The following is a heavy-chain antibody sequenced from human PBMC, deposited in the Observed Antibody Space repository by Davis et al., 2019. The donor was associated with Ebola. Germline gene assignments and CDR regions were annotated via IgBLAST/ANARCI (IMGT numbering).Heavy chain of an antibody. CDR2: IFYSGST. J-gene: IGHJ6*04. CDR1: GGSISSYY. Sequence: PSETLSLTCTVSGGSISSYYWSWIRQPPGKGLEWLGYIFYSGSTNYNPSLKSRVTISVDMSKNQFSLKLSSVTAADTAVYYCARDLWGMDVWGKGTTVTVSS. CDR3: ARDLWGMDV. V-gene: IGHV4-59*01.